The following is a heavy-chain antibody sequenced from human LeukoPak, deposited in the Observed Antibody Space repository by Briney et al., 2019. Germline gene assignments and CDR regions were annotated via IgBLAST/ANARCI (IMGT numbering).Heavy chain of an antibody. CDR2: VFHRGTT. D-gene: IGHD3-10*01. Sequence: SETLSLTCTVSGYSINSTFYWGWIRVPPGKGLEWIGSVFHRGTTYYNSSLKSRANISIDTSKNQFSLKLNSLTAEDTAMYYCVRDGYYGSGSPGWFGPWGPGTLVIVSS. CDR1: GYSINSTFY. V-gene: IGHV4-38-2*02. J-gene: IGHJ5*02. CDR3: VRDGYYGSGSPGWFGP.